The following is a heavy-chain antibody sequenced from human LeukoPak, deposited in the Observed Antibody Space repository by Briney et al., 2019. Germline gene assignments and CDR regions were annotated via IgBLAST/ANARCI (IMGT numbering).Heavy chain of an antibody. CDR2: INHSGST. D-gene: IGHD4-17*01. CDR3: AGDYGDYLPFDY. J-gene: IGHJ4*02. V-gene: IGHV4-34*01. Sequence: SETLSLTCAVYGGSFSGYYWSWIRQPPGKGLEWIGEINHSGSTNYNPSLKSRVTMSVDTSKNQFSLKLSSVTAADTAVYYCAGDYGDYLPFDYWGQGTLVTVSS. CDR1: GGSFSGYY.